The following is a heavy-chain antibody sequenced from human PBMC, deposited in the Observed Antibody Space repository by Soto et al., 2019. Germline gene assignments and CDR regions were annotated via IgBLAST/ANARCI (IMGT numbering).Heavy chain of an antibody. V-gene: IGHV4-59*01. D-gene: IGHD3-16*01. J-gene: IGHJ4*02. CDR1: GDSISSYY. CDR3: ARGSINVGAQVNDC. CDR2: VSNGGGT. Sequence: QVQLQESGPGLVKPSETLSLTCAVSGDSISSYYWSWFRQPPGKGLQWIGYVSNGGGTNYNPSLWSRVTISLDTSKNQFSLSLNSVTAGDTAVYFCARGSINVGAQVNDCWGQGTLVTVSS.